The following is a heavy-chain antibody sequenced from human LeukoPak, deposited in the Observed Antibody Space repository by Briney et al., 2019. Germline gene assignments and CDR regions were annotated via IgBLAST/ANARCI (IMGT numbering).Heavy chain of an antibody. CDR2: IRYDGSNK. CDR3: AKPVIGGSYYYYYYMDV. D-gene: IGHD3-16*02. J-gene: IGHJ6*03. V-gene: IGHV3-30*02. CDR1: GFTFSSYD. Sequence: GGSLRLSCAASGFTFSSYDMHWVRQAPGKGLEGVAFIRYDGSNKYYADSVKGRFTISRDNSKNTLYLQMNSLRAEDTAVYYCAKPVIGGSYYYYYYMDVWGKGTTVTISS.